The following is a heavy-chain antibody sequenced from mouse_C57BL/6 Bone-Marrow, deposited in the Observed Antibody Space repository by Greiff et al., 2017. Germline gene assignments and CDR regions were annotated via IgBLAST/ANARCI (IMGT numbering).Heavy chain of an antibody. CDR1: GYTFTSYW. J-gene: IGHJ2*01. V-gene: IGHV1-69*01. CDR3: ARTTTVVAGDY. D-gene: IGHD1-1*01. CDR2: IGPSDSYT. Sequence: QVQLQQPGAELVMPGASVKLSCKASGYTFTSYWMHWVKQRPGQGLEWIGEIGPSDSYTNYNQKFKGKSTLTVDKSSSTAYMQLSSLTSEDSAVYYCARTTTVVAGDYWGQGTTLTVSS.